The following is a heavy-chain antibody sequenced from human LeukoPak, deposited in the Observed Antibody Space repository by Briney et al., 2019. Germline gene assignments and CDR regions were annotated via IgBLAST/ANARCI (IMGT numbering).Heavy chain of an antibody. J-gene: IGHJ3*02. D-gene: IGHD3-10*01. CDR3: TKSDGYGLIRI. CDR1: GDSITGYY. V-gene: IGHV4-39*07. CDR2: IYYTGNT. Sequence: SETLSLTCTVSGDSITGYYWGWIRQPPGKGLAGIGNIYYTGNTYYNASLKSRVPISVDTTKNQFSVKVIYITAADTAVYYCTKSDGYGLIRICGRGTMVTVSS.